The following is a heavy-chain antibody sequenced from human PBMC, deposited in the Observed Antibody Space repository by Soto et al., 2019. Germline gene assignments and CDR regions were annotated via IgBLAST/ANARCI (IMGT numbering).Heavy chain of an antibody. CDR1: GYTFTSYD. CDR2: MNPNSGNT. D-gene: IGHD3-22*01. J-gene: IGHJ6*02. Sequence: ASVKVSCKASGYTFTSYDINWVRQATGQGLEWMGWMNPNSGNTGYAQKFQGRVTMTRNTSISTAYMELSSLRSEDTAVYYCARVRELVYIRGEATGYLDVWGQGTTVTVSS. CDR3: ARVRELVYIRGEATGYLDV. V-gene: IGHV1-8*01.